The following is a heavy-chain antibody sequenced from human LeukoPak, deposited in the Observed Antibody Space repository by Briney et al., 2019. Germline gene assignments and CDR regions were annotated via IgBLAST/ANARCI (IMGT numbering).Heavy chain of an antibody. CDR2: IYHSGST. D-gene: IGHD6-13*01. V-gene: IGHV4-38-2*02. J-gene: IGHJ4*02. CDR1: GYSISSGYY. CDR3: TTPQPGSSWSVFDY. Sequence: PSETLSLTCTVSGYSISSGYYWGWIRQPPGKGLEWIGSIYHSGSTYYNPSLKSRVTISVDTSKNQFSLKLSSVTAADTAVYYCTTPQPGSSWSVFDYWGQGTLVTVSS.